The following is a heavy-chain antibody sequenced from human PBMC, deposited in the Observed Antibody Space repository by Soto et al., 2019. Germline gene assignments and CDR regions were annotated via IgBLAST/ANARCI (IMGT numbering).Heavy chain of an antibody. CDR1: GGSISSGGYY. CDR3: ASRDPGTSVDY. D-gene: IGHD1-7*01. J-gene: IGHJ4*02. V-gene: IGHV4-31*09. CDR2: IYRTGST. Sequence: SETLSLTCTVSGGSISSGGYYWSWIRQHPGKGLEWIGYIYRTGSTNYNPSLKSRVTISLDKSENQFSLKVTSLTAADTAVYYCASRDPGTSVDYWGQGTLVTVSS.